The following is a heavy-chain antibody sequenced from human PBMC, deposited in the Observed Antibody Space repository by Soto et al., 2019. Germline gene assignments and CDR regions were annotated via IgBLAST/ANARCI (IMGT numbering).Heavy chain of an antibody. J-gene: IGHJ4*02. Sequence: GSGPTLVNPTQTLTLTCTFSGFSLSTSGVGVGWIRQPPGKALEWLALIYWDDDKRYSPSLKSRLTITKDTSKNQVVLTMTNMDPVDTATYYCAHRSIAARRGVFAYYDYIWGSHREATSFDYWVQGTLVTVSS. D-gene: IGHD3-16*02. V-gene: IGHV2-5*02. CDR1: GFSLSTSGVG. CDR2: IYWDDDK. CDR3: AHRSIAARRGVFAYYDYIWGSHREATSFDY.